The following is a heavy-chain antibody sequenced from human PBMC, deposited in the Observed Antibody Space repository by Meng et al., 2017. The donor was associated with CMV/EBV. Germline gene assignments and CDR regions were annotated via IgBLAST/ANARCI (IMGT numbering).Heavy chain of an antibody. CDR1: GFTFSSYA. V-gene: IGHV3-23*03. J-gene: IGHJ1*01. D-gene: IGHD6-19*01. Sequence: GESLKISCAASGFTFSSYAMSWVRQAPGKGLEWVSVLYSGGSSTNYADSVKGRFTISRDKSKNTLYLQMNSLRAEDTAVYYCAKALAGTGPFQHWGQGTLVTVSS. CDR2: LYSGGSST. CDR3: AKALAGTGPFQH.